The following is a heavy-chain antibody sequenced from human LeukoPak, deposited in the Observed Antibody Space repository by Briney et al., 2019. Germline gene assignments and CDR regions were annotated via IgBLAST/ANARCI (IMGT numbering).Heavy chain of an antibody. CDR3: ARGDGYALGEEFDY. Sequence: GASVKVSCKASGYTFTSYDINWVRQATGQGLEWMGWMNPNSGNTGYAQKFQGRVTITADKSTSTAYVELSSLRSEDTAVYYCARGDGYALGEEFDYWGQGTLVTVSS. CDR2: MNPNSGNT. V-gene: IGHV1-8*01. CDR1: GYTFTSYD. D-gene: IGHD5-24*01. J-gene: IGHJ4*02.